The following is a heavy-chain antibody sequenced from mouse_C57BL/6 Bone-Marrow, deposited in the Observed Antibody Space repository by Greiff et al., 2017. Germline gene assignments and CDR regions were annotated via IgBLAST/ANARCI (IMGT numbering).Heavy chain of an antibody. V-gene: IGHV10-3*01. CDR1: GFTFNTYA. Sequence: EVKVVESGGGLVQPKGSLKLSCAASGFTFNTYAMHWVRQATGTGLEWVARIRSKSSNYATYYADSVKDRFTISSDDSQSMLYLQMHNLKTEDTAMYYCVSHDPYYAMDDWGQGTSVTVSS. CDR3: VSHDPYYAMDD. CDR2: IRSKSSNYAT. D-gene: IGHD2-3*01. J-gene: IGHJ4*01.